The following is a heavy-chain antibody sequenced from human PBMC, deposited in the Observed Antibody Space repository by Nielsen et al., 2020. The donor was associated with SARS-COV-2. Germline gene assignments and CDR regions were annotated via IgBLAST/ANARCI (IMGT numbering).Heavy chain of an antibody. CDR1: GGSMNFFY. V-gene: IGHV4-59*01. CDR2: NYNSAKT. J-gene: IGHJ6*02. CDR3: ARGVFTYGLDV. Sequence: GSLRLSCSISGGSMNFFYWSWIRQAPGKGLEWIAYNYNSAKTMYNSSLKSRVTMSVDTSKNQLSLRLTSVTAADTAVYYCARGVFTYGLDVWGQGTTVSVSS.